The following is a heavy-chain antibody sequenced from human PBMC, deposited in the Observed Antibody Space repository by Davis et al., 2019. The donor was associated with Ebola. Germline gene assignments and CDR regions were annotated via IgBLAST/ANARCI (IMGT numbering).Heavy chain of an antibody. CDR1: GFTFSSYA. Sequence: GGSLRLSCAASGFTFSSYAMHWVRQAPGKGLEWVAFIQYDGNNKYHADSVKGRFTISRDNSKNTLYLQMNSLRAEDTAVYYCASEDRGYEFDYWGQGTLVTVSS. CDR2: IQYDGNNK. D-gene: IGHD5-12*01. CDR3: ASEDRGYEFDY. J-gene: IGHJ4*02. V-gene: IGHV3-30*02.